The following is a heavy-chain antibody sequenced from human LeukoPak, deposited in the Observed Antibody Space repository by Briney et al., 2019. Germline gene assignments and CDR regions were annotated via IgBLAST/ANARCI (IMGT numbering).Heavy chain of an antibody. CDR2: INHSGST. V-gene: IGHV4-34*01. D-gene: IGHD3-3*01. CDR3: ARRRFLEWLLYVDDAFDI. CDR1: GGSFSGYY. J-gene: IGHJ3*02. Sequence: SETLSLTCAVYGGSFSGYYWSWIRQPPGKGLEWIGEINHSGSTNYNPSLKSRVTISVDTSKNQFSLKLSSVTAADTAVYYCARRRFLEWLLYVDDAFDIWGQGTMVTVSS.